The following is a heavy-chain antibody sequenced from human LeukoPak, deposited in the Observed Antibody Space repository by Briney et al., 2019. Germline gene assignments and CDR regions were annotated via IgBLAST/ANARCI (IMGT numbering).Heavy chain of an antibody. CDR2: IYYGGST. CDR1: GGSISSSSYY. J-gene: IGHJ4*02. Sequence: PSETLSLTCTVSGGSISSSSYYWDWIRQPPGKGLEWIGNIYYGGSTYYNPSLKSRVTISIDTSKNQFSLRLSSVTAADTAVYYCARDSGFAAMDNWGQGTLVTVSS. CDR3: ARDSGFAAMDN. V-gene: IGHV4-39*07. D-gene: IGHD5-18*01.